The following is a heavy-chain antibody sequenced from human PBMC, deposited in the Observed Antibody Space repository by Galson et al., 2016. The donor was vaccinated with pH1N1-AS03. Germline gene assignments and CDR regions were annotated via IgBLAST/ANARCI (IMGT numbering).Heavy chain of an antibody. CDR2: IIPIFGNS. CDR3: VRGDGGNNFDF. J-gene: IGHJ4*02. CDR1: GGTFNKYA. Sequence: SCKASGGTFNKYAITWVRQAPGQGLEWMGGIIPIFGNSDYAQKFRGRVTISTDKSTTTAYMELSSLRSEDTAVYYCVRGDGGNNFDFWGQGTLVTVSP. V-gene: IGHV1-69*05. D-gene: IGHD4-23*01.